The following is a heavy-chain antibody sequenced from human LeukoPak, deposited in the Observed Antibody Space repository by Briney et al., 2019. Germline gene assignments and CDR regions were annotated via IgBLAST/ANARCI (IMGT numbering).Heavy chain of an antibody. J-gene: IGHJ4*02. Sequence: PSETLSLTCTVSGASINSYYWTWSRPAPGKGLEWIGYIYYTGSTNYSPSLKRRVSISIDPSKNQFSLRLTSVTAADTAVYYCARDPTYWGQGTLVTVSS. CDR3: ARDPTY. CDR2: IYYTGST. CDR1: GASINSYY. V-gene: IGHV4-59*01.